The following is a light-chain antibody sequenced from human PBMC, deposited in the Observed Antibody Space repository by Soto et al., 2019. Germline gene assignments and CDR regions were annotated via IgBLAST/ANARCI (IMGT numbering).Light chain of an antibody. J-gene: IGKJ4*01. Sequence: DIVMTQSPAILSVSPGERATLSCRASQSVETFLAWFQHKAGQAPRLLIFGASTRAAGVPARFSGGGSGTEFTLTIDSLRSEDFAVYFCQQYHAGPPGTFGGGTKVEIK. CDR3: QQYHAGPPGT. CDR1: QSVETF. CDR2: GAS. V-gene: IGKV3-15*01.